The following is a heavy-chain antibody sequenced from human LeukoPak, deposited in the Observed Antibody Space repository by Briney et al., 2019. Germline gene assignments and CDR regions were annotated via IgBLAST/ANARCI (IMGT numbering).Heavy chain of an antibody. CDR2: INYKGGTT. V-gene: IGHV3-64*02. Sequence: GGSLRLSCAASGFTFSSYWMHWVRQAPGRGLEYVSAINYKGGTTYYADSVKGRFTISRDNSKNTLYLQMNSLRAEDTAVYYCARVVDHDYSDYYLDYWGQGTLVTVSS. CDR1: GFTFSSYW. CDR3: ARVVDHDYSDYYLDY. D-gene: IGHD4-11*01. J-gene: IGHJ4*02.